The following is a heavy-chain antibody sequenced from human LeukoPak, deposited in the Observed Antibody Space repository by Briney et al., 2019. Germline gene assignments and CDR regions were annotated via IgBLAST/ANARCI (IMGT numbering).Heavy chain of an antibody. D-gene: IGHD3-22*01. CDR3: ATPYYYDSSGPLGY. CDR2: ISGSGGST. CDR1: GFTFDDYG. J-gene: IGHJ4*02. Sequence: PGGSLRLSCAASGFTFDDYGMGWVRQAPGKGLEWVSAISGSGGSTYYADSVKGRFTISRDNSKNTLYLQMDSLRAEDTAVYYCATPYYYDSSGPLGYWGQGTLVTISS. V-gene: IGHV3-23*01.